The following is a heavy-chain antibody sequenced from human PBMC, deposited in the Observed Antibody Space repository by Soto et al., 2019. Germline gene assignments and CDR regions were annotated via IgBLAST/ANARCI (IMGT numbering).Heavy chain of an antibody. J-gene: IGHJ4*01. CDR3: ARGSPMQLERPFDY. Sequence: GSLRLSCAASGFTVSSNYMSWVRQAPGKGLEWVSVIYSGGSTYYADSVKGRFTISRDNSKNTLYLQMNSLRAEDTAVYYCARGSPMQLERPFDYWGHGTLVTVSS. CDR1: GFTVSSNY. D-gene: IGHD1-1*01. CDR2: IYSGGST. V-gene: IGHV3-53*01.